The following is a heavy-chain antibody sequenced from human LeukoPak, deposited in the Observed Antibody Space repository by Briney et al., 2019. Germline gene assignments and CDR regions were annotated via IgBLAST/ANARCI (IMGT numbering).Heavy chain of an antibody. CDR1: GGSISSYY. D-gene: IGHD2-15*01. V-gene: IGHV4-4*07. Sequence: SETLSLTCTVSGGSISSYYWSWIRQPAGKGLEWIGRIYTSGRTNYNPSLKSRVTMAVDTSKNQFSLKLSSVTAADTAVYYCAREWVDIVVVVAAANPRDPGYNSFDPWGQGTLVTVSS. CDR3: AREWVDIVVVVAAANPRDPGYNSFDP. CDR2: IYTSGRT. J-gene: IGHJ5*02.